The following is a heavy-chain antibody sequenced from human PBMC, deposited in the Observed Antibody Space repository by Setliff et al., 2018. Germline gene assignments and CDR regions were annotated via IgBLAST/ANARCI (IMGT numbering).Heavy chain of an antibody. CDR2: MYYGGST. Sequence: PSETLSLTCSVSDGSISSDDYYWAWIRQPPGKGLEWIGSMYYGGSTSYHSPFRSRVTISVDTSKRQFSLRLPSVTAADTAVYFCARHGGPAGDAFDIWGQGTMVTVS. V-gene: IGHV4-39*01. CDR3: ARHGGPAGDAFDI. CDR1: DGSISSDDYY. D-gene: IGHD3-16*01. J-gene: IGHJ3*02.